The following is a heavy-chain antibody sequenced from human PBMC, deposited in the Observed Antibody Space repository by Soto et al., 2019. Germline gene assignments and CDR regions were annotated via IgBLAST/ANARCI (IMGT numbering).Heavy chain of an antibody. D-gene: IGHD5-18*01. J-gene: IGHJ4*02. CDR3: ASGNGHNNGRIDH. V-gene: IGHV3-33*01. CDR1: GFTFSNHG. Sequence: PGGSLRLSCAASGFTFSNHGMHWVRQAPGKGLEWVAVIWYDGGNKDYADSVKGQFTISRDNSKNTLYLQMDSLRAEDTAVYYCASGNGHNNGRIDHWRQGTVVTVAS. CDR2: IWYDGGNK.